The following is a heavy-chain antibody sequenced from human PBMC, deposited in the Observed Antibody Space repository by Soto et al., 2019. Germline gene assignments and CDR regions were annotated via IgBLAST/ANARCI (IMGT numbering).Heavy chain of an antibody. Sequence: GASVKVSCKASGYTFTSYYMHWVRQAPGQGLEWMGIINPSGGSTSYAQKFQGRVTMTRDTSTSTVYMELSSLRSEDTAVYYCAISGGNCSGGSCYSRGMDVWGQGTTVTVSS. J-gene: IGHJ6*02. D-gene: IGHD2-15*01. V-gene: IGHV1-46*01. CDR3: AISGGNCSGGSCYSRGMDV. CDR1: GYTFTSYY. CDR2: INPSGGST.